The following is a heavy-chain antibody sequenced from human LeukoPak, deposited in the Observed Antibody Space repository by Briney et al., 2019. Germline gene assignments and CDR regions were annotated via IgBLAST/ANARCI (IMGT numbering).Heavy chain of an antibody. J-gene: IGHJ4*02. CDR3: ARAWESYGSGTLL. V-gene: IGHV4-39*07. D-gene: IGHD3-10*01. CDR2: TYYSGST. CDR1: GGSISSSSYY. Sequence: TSETLSLTCTVSGGSISSSSYYWGWIRQPPGKGLEWIGSTYYSGSTYYNPSLKSRVTISVDTSKNQFSLKLSSVTAADTAVYYCARAWESYGSGTLLWGQGTLVTVSS.